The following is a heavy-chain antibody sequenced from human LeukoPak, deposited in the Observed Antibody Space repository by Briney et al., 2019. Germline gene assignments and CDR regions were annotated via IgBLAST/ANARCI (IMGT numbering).Heavy chain of an antibody. D-gene: IGHD3-22*01. CDR2: INPSSGGT. CDR1: GYTFTGYY. Sequence: ASVKVSCKASGYTFTGYYMHWVRQAPGQGLEWMGWINPSSGGTNYAQKFQGRVTMTGDTSISTAYMELRSLRSDDTAVYYCARDRGYYYEFLGVIDYWGQGTLVTVSS. V-gene: IGHV1-2*02. CDR3: ARDRGYYYEFLGVIDY. J-gene: IGHJ4*02.